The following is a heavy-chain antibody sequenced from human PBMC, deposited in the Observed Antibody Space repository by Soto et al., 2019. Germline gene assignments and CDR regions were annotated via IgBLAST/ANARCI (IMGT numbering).Heavy chain of an antibody. V-gene: IGHV3-23*01. J-gene: IGHJ4*02. Sequence: PGGSLRLSCAASGFIFSNQAMCWVRQGPGKGLEWVSCISDRGDETFFLDSVKGWFAISRDNSENMLFLQMSSLRAEDTAIYYCARSGTYPWGHFDFWGQGTQGTVSS. CDR3: ARSGTYPWGHFDF. CDR2: ISDRGDET. D-gene: IGHD1-7*01. CDR1: GFIFSNQA.